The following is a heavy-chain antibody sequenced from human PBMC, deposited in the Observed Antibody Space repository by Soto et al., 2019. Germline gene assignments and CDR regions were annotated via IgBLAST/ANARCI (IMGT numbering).Heavy chain of an antibody. CDR2: SRNKANSYST. V-gene: IGHV3-72*01. CDR3: ARFSGSYTRGLDY. D-gene: IGHD1-26*01. CDR1: GFTFSDHY. J-gene: IGHJ4*02. Sequence: EVQLVESGGGLVQPGGSLRLSCAASGFTFSDHYMDWVCQAPGKGLEWVGRSRNKANSYSTEYAASVKGRFTISRDESKNSLYLYMNSLKSEDTAVYYCARFSGSYTRGLDYWGQGTLVTVSS.